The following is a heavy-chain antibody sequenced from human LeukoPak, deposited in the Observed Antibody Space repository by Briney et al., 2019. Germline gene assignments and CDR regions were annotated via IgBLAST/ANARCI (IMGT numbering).Heavy chain of an antibody. CDR2: ISAYNGNT. Sequence: ASVKVSCKASGYTFTSYGISWVRQAPGQGLEWMGWISAYNGNTNYAQKLQGRVTMTTDTSMSTAYMELRSLRSDDTAVYYCASTPPSSGWYPFDYWGQGTLVTVSS. J-gene: IGHJ4*02. V-gene: IGHV1-18*04. CDR3: ASTPPSSGWYPFDY. D-gene: IGHD6-19*01. CDR1: GYTFTSYG.